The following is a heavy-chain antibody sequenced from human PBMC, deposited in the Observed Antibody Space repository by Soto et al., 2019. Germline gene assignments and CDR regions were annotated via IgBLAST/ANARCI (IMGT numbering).Heavy chain of an antibody. V-gene: IGHV1-18*01. D-gene: IGHD6-13*01. CDR1: GYTFTSYG. J-gene: IGHJ4*02. CDR3: ARYSSSSCQDY. Sequence: QVQLVQSGAEVKKPGASVKVSCKASGYTFTSYGISWVRQAPGQGLEWMGWISAYNGNTNYAQKLQGRVTMTTDTTTREAYKDLRSLRPDDTAVDYCARYSSSSCQDYWGQGTLVTVSS. CDR2: ISAYNGNT.